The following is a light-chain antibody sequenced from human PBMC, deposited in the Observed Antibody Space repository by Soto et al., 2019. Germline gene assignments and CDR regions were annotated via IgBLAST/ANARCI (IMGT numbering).Light chain of an antibody. V-gene: IGKV2-28*01. CDR2: LGS. J-gene: IGKJ1*01. CDR3: MQPLQSWT. CDR1: QILLHSNGYNY. Sequence: DILMTQSPVSLPVTPGEPASISCRSSQILLHSNGYNYLDWYLQKPGQSPQLLIYLGSNRASGVPDRFSGSGSGTDFTLKISRVEAEDVGVYYCMQPLQSWTFGQGTKV.